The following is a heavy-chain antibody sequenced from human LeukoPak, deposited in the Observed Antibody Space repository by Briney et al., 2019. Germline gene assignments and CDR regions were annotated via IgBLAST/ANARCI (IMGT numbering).Heavy chain of an antibody. Sequence: PSETLSLTCAVYGGPFSGYYWSWIRQPPGKGLEWIGEINHSGSTNYNPSLKSRVTISVDTSKNQFSLKLSSVTAADTAVYYCARGGTYYDFWSGSYFDYWGQGTLVTVSS. CDR2: INHSGST. CDR3: ARGGTYYDFWSGSYFDY. CDR1: GGPFSGYY. D-gene: IGHD3-3*01. V-gene: IGHV4-34*01. J-gene: IGHJ4*02.